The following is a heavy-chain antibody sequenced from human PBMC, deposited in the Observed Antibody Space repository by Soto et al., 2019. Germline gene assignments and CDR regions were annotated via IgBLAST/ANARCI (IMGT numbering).Heavy chain of an antibody. D-gene: IGHD6-6*01. CDR2: TYYRSKWYN. V-gene: IGHV6-1*01. Sequence: PSQTLSLTCAISGDSVSSNSAPWNWIRQSPSRGLEWLGRTYYRSKWYNDYAVSVKSRITINPDTSKNQSSLQLNSVTPEDTAVYYCARDLAVIADRPERDYYYYGMDVWGQGTTVTVSS. CDR3: ARDLAVIADRPERDYYYYGMDV. J-gene: IGHJ6*02. CDR1: GDSVSSNSAP.